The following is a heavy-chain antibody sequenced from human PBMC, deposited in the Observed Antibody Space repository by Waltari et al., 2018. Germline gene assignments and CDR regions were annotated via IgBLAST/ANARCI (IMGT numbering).Heavy chain of an antibody. CDR3: ARDTGALWMDV. V-gene: IGHV1-46*01. CDR1: EYPFTSSY. Sequence: QVQLVQSGAEVKKPGASVKISCKTSEYPFTSSYIHWVRQAPGQGLEWMGIMNPSGGSKTYEQKFQGRVTMTRETSTSTVYMELSSLRSEDTAVYYCARDTGALWMDVWGQGTTVTVSS. D-gene: IGHD2-21*01. J-gene: IGHJ6*02. CDR2: MNPSGGSK.